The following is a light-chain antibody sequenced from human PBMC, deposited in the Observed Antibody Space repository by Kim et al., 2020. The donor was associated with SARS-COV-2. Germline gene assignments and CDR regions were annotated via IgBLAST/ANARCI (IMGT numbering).Light chain of an antibody. Sequence: VSPGQTASITCSGDKLGNKYASWYQQKPGQSPVLVIYQDTKRPSGIPERFSGSNSGNTATLTISGTQAMDEADYYCQAWDTSTVVFGGGTQLTVL. V-gene: IGLV3-1*01. CDR2: QDT. CDR3: QAWDTSTVV. CDR1: KLGNKY. J-gene: IGLJ2*01.